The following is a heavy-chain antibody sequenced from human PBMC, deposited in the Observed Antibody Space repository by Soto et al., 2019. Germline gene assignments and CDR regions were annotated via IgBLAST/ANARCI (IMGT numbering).Heavy chain of an antibody. CDR3: ARRARPDFYYMDV. CDR1: GFTLSGYA. J-gene: IGHJ6*03. CDR2: ISSNGVGT. V-gene: IGHV3-64*01. D-gene: IGHD6-6*01. Sequence: GGSLRLSCAASGFTLSGYAMDWVRQAPGRGLEYVSGISSNGVGTYYANSVQGRFTISRDNSKNTVYLQMGSLRPEDMAVYYCARRARPDFYYMDVWGKGTTVTV.